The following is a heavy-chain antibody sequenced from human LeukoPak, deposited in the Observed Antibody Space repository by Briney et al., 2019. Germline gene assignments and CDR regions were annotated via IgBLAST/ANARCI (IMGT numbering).Heavy chain of an antibody. CDR1: GGTFISYA. J-gene: IGHJ4*02. D-gene: IGHD1-7*01. CDR3: ARGPWYNWNYELDY. V-gene: IGHV1-69*13. CDR2: IIPIFGTA. Sequence: ASVKVSCKASGGTFISYAISWVRQAPGQGLEWMGGIIPIFGTANYAQKFQGRVTITADESTSTAYMELSSLRSEDTAVYYCARGPWYNWNYELDYWGQGTLVTVSS.